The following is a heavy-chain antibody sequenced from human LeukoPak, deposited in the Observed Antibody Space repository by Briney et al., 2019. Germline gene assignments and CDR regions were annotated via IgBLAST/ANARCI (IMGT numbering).Heavy chain of an antibody. J-gene: IGHJ3*02. Sequence: SETLSLTCTVSGGSISSYYWSWIRQPPGKELEWIGYFHYSGTTNYNPSLKSRVTISVDTSKNQFSLKLRFVTVADTAVYYCARTYSSGAFDIWGQGTMVTVSS. CDR1: GGSISSYY. CDR2: FHYSGTT. V-gene: IGHV4-59*08. D-gene: IGHD6-25*01. CDR3: ARTYSSGAFDI.